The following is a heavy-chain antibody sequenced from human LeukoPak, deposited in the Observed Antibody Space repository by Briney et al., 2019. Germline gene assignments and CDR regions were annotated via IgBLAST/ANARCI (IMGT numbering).Heavy chain of an antibody. V-gene: IGHV1-8*01. D-gene: IGHD6-19*01. J-gene: IGHJ4*01. CDR1: GYTFTSCD. CDR3: TRGSSGPPDK. CDR2: MNPNSGNT. Sequence: ASVKVSCKASGYTFTSCDINWVRQATGQGLEWMGWMNPNSGNTGYGQSFQGRITMTRDISIGTAYMELSNLTSEDTAIYYCTRGSSGPPDKWGHGTLVTVSA.